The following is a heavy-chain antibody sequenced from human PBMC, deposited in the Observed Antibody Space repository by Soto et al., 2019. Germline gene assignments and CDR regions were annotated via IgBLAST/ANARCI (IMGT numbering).Heavy chain of an antibody. D-gene: IGHD3-16*01. CDR1: GGSISSSVQY. Sequence: KASETLSLTCTVSGGSISSSVQYWGWIRQPPGKGLEWIGTIHYGGSTYYNPSLKSRVTISVDTSKNQFSLNLGSVTAADSAVYFCAGQLGYYDYWGQGTLVTAPQ. J-gene: IGHJ4*02. CDR3: AGQLGYYDY. V-gene: IGHV4-39*01. CDR2: IHYGGST.